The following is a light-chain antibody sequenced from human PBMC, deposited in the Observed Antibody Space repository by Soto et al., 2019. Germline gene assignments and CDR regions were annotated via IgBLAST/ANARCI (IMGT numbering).Light chain of an antibody. CDR2: GAS. CDR3: HQYVSSPRT. J-gene: IGKJ1*01. CDR1: QGVSGSY. Sequence: EIVLTQSPGTLSLSPGERATLSCRASQGVSGSYLAWYQHKPGQAPRLLFYGASNRATGIPDRFSGSGSGTDFTLTISRLEPEDFAVYYCHQYVSSPRTFGQGTKVEIK. V-gene: IGKV3-20*01.